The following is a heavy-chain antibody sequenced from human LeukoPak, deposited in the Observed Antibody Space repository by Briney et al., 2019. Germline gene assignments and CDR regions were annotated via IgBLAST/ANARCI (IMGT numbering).Heavy chain of an antibody. Sequence: SETLSLTCTVSGGSISSGSYYWSWIRQPAGKGLEWIGRIYTSGSTNYNPSLKSRVTISVDTSKNQFSLKLSSVTATDTAVYYCASLIRGPNPNFDYWGQGTLVTVSS. CDR2: IYTSGST. D-gene: IGHD1-14*01. V-gene: IGHV4-61*02. J-gene: IGHJ4*02. CDR1: GGSISSGSYY. CDR3: ASLIRGPNPNFDY.